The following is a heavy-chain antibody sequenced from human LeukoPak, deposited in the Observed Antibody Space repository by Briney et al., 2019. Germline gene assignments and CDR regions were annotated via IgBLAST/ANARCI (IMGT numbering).Heavy chain of an antibody. J-gene: IGHJ4*02. V-gene: IGHV4-39*01. D-gene: IGHD4-11*01. CDR2: VSYTGSA. CDR1: GGSISSSSYY. Sequence: SETLSLTCTVPGGSISSSSYYWGWIRQPPGKGLEWIGSVSYTGSAYYNPSLKSRVTISVDTSKKQVSLKLSSVTAADTAVYYCARVTVGFDYWGQGALVTVSS. CDR3: ARVTVGFDY.